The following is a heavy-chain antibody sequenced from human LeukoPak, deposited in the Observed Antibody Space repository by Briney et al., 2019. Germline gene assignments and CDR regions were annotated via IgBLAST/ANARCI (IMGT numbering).Heavy chain of an antibody. CDR1: GFTFSSYW. CDR2: IKQDGSEK. J-gene: IGHJ6*02. CDR3: ARDRRVRGVIMDYYYGIDV. V-gene: IGHV3-7*01. Sequence: GGSLRLSCAASGFTFSSYWMSWVRQAPGKGLEWVAKIKQDGSEKYYVDSVKGRFTISRDNAKNSLYLRMNSLRAEDTAVYYCARDRRVRGVIMDYYYGIDVWGQGTTVTVSS. D-gene: IGHD3-10*01.